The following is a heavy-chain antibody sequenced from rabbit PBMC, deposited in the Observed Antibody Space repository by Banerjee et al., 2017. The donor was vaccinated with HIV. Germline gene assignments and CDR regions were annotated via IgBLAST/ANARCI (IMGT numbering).Heavy chain of an antibody. J-gene: IGHJ4*01. CDR1: GFSFSSNYY. Sequence: QSLEESGGDLVKPGASLTLTCTASGFSFSSNYYMCWVRQAPGKGLEWIACIYIGRSVNTYYASWAKGRFTISKTSSTTVTLQMTSLTAADTATYFCARDLPISGGYSFDLWGPGTL. V-gene: IGHV1S40*01. CDR3: ARDLPISGGYSFDL. D-gene: IGHD1-1*01. CDR2: IYIGRSVNT.